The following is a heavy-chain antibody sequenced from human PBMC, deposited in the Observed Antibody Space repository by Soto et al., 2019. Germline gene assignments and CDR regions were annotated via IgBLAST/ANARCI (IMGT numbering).Heavy chain of an antibody. J-gene: IGHJ4*02. CDR3: ARGVLGGAYTAMVYFDY. V-gene: IGHV1-69*13. Sequence: ASVKVSCKASGGTFSSYAISWVRQAPGQGLEWMGGIIPIFGTANYAQKFQGRVTITADESTSTAYMELSSLRSEDTAVYYCARGVLGGAYTAMVYFDYWGQGTLVTVSS. D-gene: IGHD5-18*01. CDR1: GGTFSSYA. CDR2: IIPIFGTA.